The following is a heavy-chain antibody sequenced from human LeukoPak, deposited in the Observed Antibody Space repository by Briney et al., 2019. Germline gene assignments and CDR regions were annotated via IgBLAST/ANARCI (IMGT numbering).Heavy chain of an antibody. Sequence: GGSLRLSCAASGFTFSSYGMHWVRQAPGKGLEWVAVISYDGSNKYYADSVKGRFTISRDNSKNTLYLQMSSLRAEDTAVYYCAKDRPELDYWGQGTLVTVSS. D-gene: IGHD1-26*01. CDR1: GFTFSSYG. J-gene: IGHJ4*02. CDR2: ISYDGSNK. V-gene: IGHV3-30*18. CDR3: AKDRPELDY.